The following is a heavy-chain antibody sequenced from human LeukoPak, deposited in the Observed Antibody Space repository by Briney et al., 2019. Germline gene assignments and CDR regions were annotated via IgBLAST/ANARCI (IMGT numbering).Heavy chain of an antibody. Sequence: GRSLRLSCAASGFTFSSYAMHWVRQAPGKGLEWVAVISYDGSNKYYADSVKGRFTISRDNSKNTLYLQMNSLRAEDTAVYYCARVGAYFDWFLLWGQGTLVTVSS. CDR2: ISYDGSNK. CDR3: ARVGAYFDWFLL. V-gene: IGHV3-30-3*01. CDR1: GFTFSSYA. D-gene: IGHD3-9*01. J-gene: IGHJ5*02.